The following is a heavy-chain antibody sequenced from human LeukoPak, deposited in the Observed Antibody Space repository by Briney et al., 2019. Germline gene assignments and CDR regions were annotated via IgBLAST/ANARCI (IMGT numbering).Heavy chain of an antibody. CDR3: QKTAYEILTGWQSYYFDY. Sequence: SVKVYCKASGYTFTGHYMHWVRPAPGQALKWIGWMYPNSGGTNYAQKFQGRVTMSGESSISTAFMELSSLRSDDTFFFFKQKTAYEILTGWQSYYFDYWGQGTLVTVSS. CDR2: MYPNSGGT. V-gene: IGHV1-2*02. D-gene: IGHD3-9*01. CDR1: GYTFTGHY. J-gene: IGHJ4*02.